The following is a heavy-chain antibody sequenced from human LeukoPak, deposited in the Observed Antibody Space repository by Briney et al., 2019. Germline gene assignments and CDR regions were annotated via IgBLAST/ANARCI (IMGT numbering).Heavy chain of an antibody. D-gene: IGHD5/OR15-5a*01. Sequence: PGGSLRLSCAASGFSFSSCTMSWVRQAPGKGLEWVSSISGSSSYIYYADSVKGRLTISRDNAKNSLYLQMNSLRAEDTAVFYCARAGAFYDFDYWGQGTLVTVSS. CDR3: ARAGAFYDFDY. J-gene: IGHJ4*02. CDR2: ISGSSSYI. V-gene: IGHV3-21*01. CDR1: GFSFSSCT.